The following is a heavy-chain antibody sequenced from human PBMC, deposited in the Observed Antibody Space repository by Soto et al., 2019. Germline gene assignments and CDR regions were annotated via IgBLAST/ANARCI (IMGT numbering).Heavy chain of an antibody. D-gene: IGHD6-13*01. V-gene: IGHV4-59*01. CDR2: IYYSGST. Sequence: SETLSLTCTVSGGSISSYYWSWIRQPPGKGLEWIGYIYYSGSTNYNPSLKSRVTISVDTSKNQFSLKLSSVTAADTAVYYCARRQKYSSSWYGDAFDIWGQGTMVTVSS. CDR1: GGSISSYY. CDR3: ARRQKYSSSWYGDAFDI. J-gene: IGHJ3*02.